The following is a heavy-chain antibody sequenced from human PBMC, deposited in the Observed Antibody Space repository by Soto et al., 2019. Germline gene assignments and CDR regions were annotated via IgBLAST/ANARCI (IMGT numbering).Heavy chain of an antibody. D-gene: IGHD4-4*01. CDR2: IYYSGST. J-gene: IGHJ3*02. CDR1: GGSISSYY. V-gene: IGHV4-59*08. CDR3: ARYSRSGAFDI. Sequence: SETLSLTCTVSGGSISSYYWSWIRQPPGKGLEWIGYIYYSGSTNYNPSLKSRVTISVDTSKNQFSLKLSSVTAADTAVYYCARYSRSGAFDIWGQGTMGTVSS.